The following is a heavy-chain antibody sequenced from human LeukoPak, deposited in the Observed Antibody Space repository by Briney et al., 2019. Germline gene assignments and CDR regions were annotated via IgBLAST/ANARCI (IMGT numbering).Heavy chain of an antibody. CDR3: ARGGGLDV. D-gene: IGHD3-16*01. CDR1: GFTFRSYW. Sequence: GGSPRLSCAASGFTFRSYWMSWVRQAPGKGLEWVANIKQDGSEKYYVDSVKGRFTISRDNAKNSLYLQMSNLRAEDTAVYFCARGGGLDVWGQGAMVTVSS. CDR2: IKQDGSEK. V-gene: IGHV3-7*03. J-gene: IGHJ6*02.